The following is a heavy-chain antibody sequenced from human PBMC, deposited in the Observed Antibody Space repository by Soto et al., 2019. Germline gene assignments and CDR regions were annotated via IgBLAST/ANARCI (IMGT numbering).Heavy chain of an antibody. CDR3: ARVHDYIWGSYRYNLGQGFDY. CDR1: GFTFSSYW. D-gene: IGHD3-16*02. V-gene: IGHV3-7*01. CDR2: IKQDGSEK. J-gene: IGHJ4*02. Sequence: GGSLRLSCAASGFTFSSYWMSWVRQAPGKGLEWVANIKQDGSEKYYVDSVKGRFTISRDNAKNSLYLQMNSLRAEDTAVYYCARVHDYIWGSYRYNLGQGFDYWGQGTLVTVSS.